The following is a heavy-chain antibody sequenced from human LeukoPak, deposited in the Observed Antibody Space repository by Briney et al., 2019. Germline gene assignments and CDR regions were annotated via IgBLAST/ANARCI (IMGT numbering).Heavy chain of an antibody. J-gene: IGHJ4*02. CDR1: GFTFSSYS. V-gene: IGHV3-21*01. CDR3: AKGTTYYYGSGSSHFDY. Sequence: PGGSLRLSCAASGFTFSSYSMNWVRQAPGKGLEWVSSISSSSSYIYYADSVKGRFTISRDNAKNSLYLQMNSLRAEDTAVYYCAKGTTYYYGSGSSHFDYWGQGTLVTVSS. D-gene: IGHD3-10*01. CDR2: ISSSSSYI.